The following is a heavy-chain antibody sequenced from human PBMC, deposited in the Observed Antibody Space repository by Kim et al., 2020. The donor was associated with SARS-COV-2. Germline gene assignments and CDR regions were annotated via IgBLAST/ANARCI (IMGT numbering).Heavy chain of an antibody. D-gene: IGHD3-22*01. CDR2: FDPEDGET. Sequence: ASVKVSCKVSGYTLTELSMHWVRQAPGKGLEWMGGFDPEDGETIYAQKFQGRVTMTEDTSTDTAYMELSSLRSEDTAVYYCATGGVVVIYLDAFDIWGQGTMVTVSS. J-gene: IGHJ3*02. CDR1: GYTLTELS. CDR3: ATGGVVVIYLDAFDI. V-gene: IGHV1-24*01.